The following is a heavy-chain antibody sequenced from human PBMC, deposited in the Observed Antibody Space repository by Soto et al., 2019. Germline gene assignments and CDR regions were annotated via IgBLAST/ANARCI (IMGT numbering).Heavy chain of an antibody. V-gene: IGHV3-30-3*01. J-gene: IGHJ4*02. CDR2: ISYDGSNK. Sequence: QVQLVESGGGVVQPGRSLRLSCAASGFTFSSYAMHWVRQAPGKGLEWVAVISYDGSNKYYADSVKGRFTIPRDNSKNTRFLQMNSLREEDAGVYCCARVGLVHYLDDWGQGTLVTVSS. D-gene: IGHD2-2*01. CDR1: GFTFSSYA. CDR3: ARVGLVHYLDD.